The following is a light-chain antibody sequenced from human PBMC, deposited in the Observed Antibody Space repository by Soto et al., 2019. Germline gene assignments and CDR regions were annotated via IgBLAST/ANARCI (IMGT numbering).Light chain of an antibody. V-gene: IGLV2-14*03. CDR1: SSDVGGYNY. J-gene: IGLJ3*02. Sequence: QSALTQPASVSASPGQSITISCTGTSSDVGGYNYVSWFQQHPGKAPQLMIYEVSNRPSGVSNRFSGYKSGNTASLTISGLQAEDEADYYCSSYTNNRTVVFGGGTKLTVL. CDR2: EVS. CDR3: SSYTNNRTVV.